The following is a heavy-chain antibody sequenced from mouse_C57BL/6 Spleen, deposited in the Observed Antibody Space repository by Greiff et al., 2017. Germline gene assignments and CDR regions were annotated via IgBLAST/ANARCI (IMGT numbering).Heavy chain of an antibody. CDR1: GYAFSSYW. Sequence: QVQLQQSGAELVKPGASVKISCKASGYAFSSYWMNWVKQRPGKGLEWIGQIYPGDGDTNYNGKFKGKATLTADKSSSTDYMQLSSLTSEDSAVYFCAREGLTGSFDYWGQGTTLTVSS. J-gene: IGHJ2*01. CDR2: IYPGDGDT. V-gene: IGHV1-80*01. CDR3: AREGLTGSFDY. D-gene: IGHD4-1*01.